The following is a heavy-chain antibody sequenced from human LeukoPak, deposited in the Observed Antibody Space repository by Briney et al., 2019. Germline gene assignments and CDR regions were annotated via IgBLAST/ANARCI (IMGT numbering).Heavy chain of an antibody. J-gene: IGHJ6*03. V-gene: IGHV3-23*01. Sequence: GGSLRLSCAASGFTFRSYAMSWVRQAPGTGLEWVPAISGSGGSTYYADSVKGRFTISRDNSKNTLYLQMNSLRAEDTAVYYCAKDSRPGAPRYYMDVWGKGTTVTVSS. CDR2: ISGSGGST. CDR1: GFTFRSYA. D-gene: IGHD4/OR15-4a*01. CDR3: AKDSRPGAPRYYMDV.